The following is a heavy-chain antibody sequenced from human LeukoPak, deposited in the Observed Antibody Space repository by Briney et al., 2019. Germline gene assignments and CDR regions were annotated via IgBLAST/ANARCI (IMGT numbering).Heavy chain of an antibody. CDR1: GYTFTGYY. J-gene: IGHJ4*02. Sequence: ASVKVSCKASGYTFTGYYMHWVRQAPGQGLEWMGWINPNSGGTNYAQKFQGRVTMTSDTSISTAYMELSRLRSDDTAVYYCARWRGYSSGWSGPFDDWGQGTLVTVSS. CDR2: INPNSGGT. V-gene: IGHV1-2*02. CDR3: ARWRGYSSGWSGPFDD. D-gene: IGHD6-19*01.